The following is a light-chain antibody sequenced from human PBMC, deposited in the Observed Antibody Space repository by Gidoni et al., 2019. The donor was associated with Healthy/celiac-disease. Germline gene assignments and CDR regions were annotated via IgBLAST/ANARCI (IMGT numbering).Light chain of an antibody. CDR1: QSISSY. J-gene: IGKJ3*01. V-gene: IGKV1-39*01. Sequence: DIQMTQSPSSLSASVGDRVTITCRASQSISSYLNWYQQKPGKAPKLLIYAASSLQSGVPSRFSGSGSGTDFTLTISSLQPEDFVTYYCQQSYSTPRGFTCGPGTKVDIK. CDR3: QQSYSTPRGFT. CDR2: AAS.